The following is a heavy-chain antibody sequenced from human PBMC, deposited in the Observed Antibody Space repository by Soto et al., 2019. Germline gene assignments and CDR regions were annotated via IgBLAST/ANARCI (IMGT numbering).Heavy chain of an antibody. Sequence: GGALRLSCATSGFSFSTYAMTWVRQAPGKGLEWVSTFNGNGGGTYYADSVKGRFTISRDNSKNTLYLQMASLRAEDTATYYCAKDNSLHWFDPWGQGTLVTVSS. CDR2: FNGNGGGT. CDR1: GFSFSTYA. J-gene: IGHJ5*02. CDR3: AKDNSLHWFDP. D-gene: IGHD2-15*01. V-gene: IGHV3-23*01.